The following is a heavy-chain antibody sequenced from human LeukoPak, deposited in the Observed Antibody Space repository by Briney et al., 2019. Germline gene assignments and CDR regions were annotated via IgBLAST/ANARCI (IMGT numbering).Heavy chain of an antibody. J-gene: IGHJ5*02. V-gene: IGHV5-51*01. Sequence: GESLQISCKGSGYSFTSYWIGWVRPMPGKGLEWMGIIYPGDSDTRYSPSFQGQVTISADKSISTAYLQWSSLKASDTAMYYCARIRITIFSWFDPWGQGTLVTVSS. D-gene: IGHD3-9*01. CDR3: ARIRITIFSWFDP. CDR2: IYPGDSDT. CDR1: GYSFTSYW.